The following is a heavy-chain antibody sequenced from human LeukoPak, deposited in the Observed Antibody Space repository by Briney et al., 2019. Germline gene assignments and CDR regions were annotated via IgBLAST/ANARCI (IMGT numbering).Heavy chain of an antibody. D-gene: IGHD5-18*01. CDR3: VKEYSYVFDY. Sequence: PGGSLRLSCSASGFTFSSYAMHWVRQAPGKGLEYVSAISSNGGLTYYADSVQGRFTISRDSSKNTVYLQMNGLRTQDTAVYYCVKEYSYVFDYWGQGTLVTVSS. J-gene: IGHJ4*02. V-gene: IGHV3-64D*09. CDR2: ISSNGGLT. CDR1: GFTFSSYA.